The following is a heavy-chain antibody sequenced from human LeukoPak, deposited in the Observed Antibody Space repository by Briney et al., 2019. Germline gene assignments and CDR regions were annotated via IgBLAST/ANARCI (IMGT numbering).Heavy chain of an antibody. V-gene: IGHV3-74*01. CDR2: INNDGSTT. CDR3: ARSNYPYYFGY. Sequence: GGSLRLSCAASGFTFSSYWMHWVRQAPGKGLVWVSRINNDGSTTRYADSVKGRFTISRDNAKNTLYLQMNSLRAEDTAMYYCARSNYPYYFGYWGQGTLVTVSS. CDR1: GFTFSSYW. D-gene: IGHD4/OR15-4a*01. J-gene: IGHJ4*02.